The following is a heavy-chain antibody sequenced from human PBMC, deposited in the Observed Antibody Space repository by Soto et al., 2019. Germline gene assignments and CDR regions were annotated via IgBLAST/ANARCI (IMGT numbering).Heavy chain of an antibody. D-gene: IGHD2-2*03. CDR1: DDSISSGGYY. J-gene: IGHJ4*02. V-gene: IGHV4-30-2*01. Sequence: QLQLQESGSGLVKPSQTLSLTCAVSDDSISSGGYYWSWIRQPPGKGLEWIGHIYHSGGTYYNPSLNSRVTISVDRSKNQFSLKLSSVTAADTAVYYCARLDGNNSFDYWGQGTLVTVSS. CDR3: ARLDGNNSFDY. CDR2: IYHSGGT.